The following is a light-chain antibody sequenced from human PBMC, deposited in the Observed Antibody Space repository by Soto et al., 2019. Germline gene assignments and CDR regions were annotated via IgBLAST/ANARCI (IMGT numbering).Light chain of an antibody. CDR2: RNN. J-gene: IGLJ3*02. V-gene: IGLV1-47*01. CDR1: SSNIGGNF. CDR3: AAWDDSLSGVV. Sequence: QAVVTQPPSASGTPGQRVTISCSGSSSNIGGNFVSWYQQLPGTAPKLLIHRNNQRPSGVPDRFSGSKSGTSASLAISGLRSEDEADYYCAAWDDSLSGVVFGGGTKLTVL.